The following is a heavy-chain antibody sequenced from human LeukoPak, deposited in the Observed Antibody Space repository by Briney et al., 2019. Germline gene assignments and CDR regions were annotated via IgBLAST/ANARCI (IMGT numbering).Heavy chain of an antibody. V-gene: IGHV4-59*01. J-gene: IGHJ4*02. D-gene: IGHD2-8*01. CDR3: ARRRFVRGPDVVNPFDY. CDR1: GGSISSYY. Sequence: SETLSLTCTVSGGSISSYYWSWIRQPPGKGLEWIGNIYYSGTTNYNPSLKSRVIISVDTSKNQFSLKLSPVIAADTAVYYCARRRFVRGPDVVNPFDYWGQGTLVTVSS. CDR2: IYYSGTT.